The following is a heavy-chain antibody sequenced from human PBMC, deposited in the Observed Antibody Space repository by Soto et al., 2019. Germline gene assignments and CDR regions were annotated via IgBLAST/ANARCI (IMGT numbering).Heavy chain of an antibody. Sequence: ASVKVSCKASGYTFTGRYIHWVRQAPGQGLEWMGWINPASGGATYAQKFRGRVSLTRDTSNSIAYMELSSLRPDDTAVYFCARDLGGSSSYLGYWGQGTPVTVSS. J-gene: IGHJ4*02. CDR3: ARDLGGSSSYLGY. CDR2: INPASGGA. V-gene: IGHV1-2*02. CDR1: GYTFTGRY. D-gene: IGHD6-6*01.